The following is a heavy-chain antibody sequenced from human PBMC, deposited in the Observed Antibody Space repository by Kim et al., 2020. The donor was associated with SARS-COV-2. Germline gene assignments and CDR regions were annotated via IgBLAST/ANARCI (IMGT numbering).Heavy chain of an antibody. CDR2: IRSKSNNYAT. Sequence: GGSLRLSCAASGFTFSGSIMHWARQASGKGLEWVGRIRSKSNNYATAYAASVKGRFTIARDDATNTAYLQMNSLRAEDTAVYYCTNRMVGAPTNGDSWGQGTLVTVSS. CDR1: GFTFSGSI. V-gene: IGHV3-73*01. CDR3: TNRMVGAPTNGDS. D-gene: IGHD1-26*01. J-gene: IGHJ4*02.